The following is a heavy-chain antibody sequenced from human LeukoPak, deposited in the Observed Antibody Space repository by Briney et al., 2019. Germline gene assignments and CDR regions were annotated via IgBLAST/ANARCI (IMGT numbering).Heavy chain of an antibody. J-gene: IGHJ3*02. V-gene: IGHV3-48*01. D-gene: IGHD3-16*01. CDR1: GFAFSTYS. Sequence: GGSLRLSCAASGFAFSTYSMNWVRQAPGQGLEWLSYVTSNSGTIHYSDSVKGRFTISRDNAKSSLYLQMNSLRAEDTAVYYCARVRGGGGSFDIWGQGAMVTVSS. CDR3: ARVRGGGGSFDI. CDR2: VTSNSGTI.